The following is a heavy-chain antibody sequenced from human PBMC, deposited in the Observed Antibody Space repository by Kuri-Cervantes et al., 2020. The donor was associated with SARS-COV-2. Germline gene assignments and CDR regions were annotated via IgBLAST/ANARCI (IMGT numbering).Heavy chain of an antibody. CDR3: ARDLFGGGGYYYGMDV. CDR1: GFTFSSYA. D-gene: IGHD4-23*01. J-gene: IGHJ6*02. CDR2: ISYDGSNK. Sequence: LKISCAASGFTFSSYAMHWVRQAPGKGLEWVAVISYDGSNKYYADSVKGRFTISRDNSKNTLYLQMNSLRAEDTAVYYCARDLFGGGGYYYGMDVWGQGTTVTVSS. V-gene: IGHV3-30-3*01.